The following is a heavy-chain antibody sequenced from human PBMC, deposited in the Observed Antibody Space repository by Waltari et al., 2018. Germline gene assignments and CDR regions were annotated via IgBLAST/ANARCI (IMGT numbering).Heavy chain of an antibody. J-gene: IGHJ1*01. V-gene: IGHV4-39*01. Sequence: QLQLQESVPGLVMPSENLSLTCTVSAGSISTNYNWGGIRQPRGKGLEWMGNMYARGIRFYTTSLASRVIISLETWKNLFSLRLSSVGSADTAVYFWGRIAFGDERGYFQYWGQGTLCTVSS. CDR1: AGSISTNYN. CDR2: MYARGIR. CDR3: GRIAFGDERGYFQY. D-gene: IGHD4-17*01.